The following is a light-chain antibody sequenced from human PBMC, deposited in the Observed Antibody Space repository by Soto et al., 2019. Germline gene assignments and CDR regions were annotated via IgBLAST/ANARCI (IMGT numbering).Light chain of an antibody. J-gene: IGKJ5*01. Sequence: EIVLTQSPGTLSLSPGERVTLSCRASQNVRTNYLAWYQQKPGQAPRLLIYAASNRATGVPARFSGSWSGTEFTLTISSLQSEDFAVYYCQQYNNWITFGQGTRLEIK. V-gene: IGKV3-15*01. CDR3: QQYNNWIT. CDR1: QNVRTN. CDR2: AAS.